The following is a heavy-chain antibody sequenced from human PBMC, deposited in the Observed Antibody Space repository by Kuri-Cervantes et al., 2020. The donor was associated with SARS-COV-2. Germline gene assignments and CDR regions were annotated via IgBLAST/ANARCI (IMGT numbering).Heavy chain of an antibody. D-gene: IGHD3-3*01. CDR3: VTWYDFWSGYSRGRFDY. CDR1: GFTFSSYG. CDR2: IRYDGSNK. J-gene: IGHJ4*02. V-gene: IGHV3-30*02. Sequence: GGSLRLSCAASGFTFSSYGMHWVRQAPGKGLGWVAFIRYDGSNKYYADSVKGRFTISRDNSKNTLYLQMNSLRAEDTAVYYCVTWYDFWSGYSRGRFDYWGQGTLVTVSS.